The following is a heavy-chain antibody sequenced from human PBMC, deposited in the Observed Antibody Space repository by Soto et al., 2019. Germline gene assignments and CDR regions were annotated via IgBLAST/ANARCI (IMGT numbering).Heavy chain of an antibody. CDR1: GGSISSYY. J-gene: IGHJ3*02. Sequence: SETLSLTCTVSGGSISSYYWSWIRQPPGKGLEWNGYIYYSGSTNYNPSLKSRVTTSVDTSKNQFSLKLSSVTAADTAVYYCARVWRGAFDIWGQGTMVTVSS. D-gene: IGHD2-21*01. CDR3: ARVWRGAFDI. V-gene: IGHV4-59*01. CDR2: IYYSGST.